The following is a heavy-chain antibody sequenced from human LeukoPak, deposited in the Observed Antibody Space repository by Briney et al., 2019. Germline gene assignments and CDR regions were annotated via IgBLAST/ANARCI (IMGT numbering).Heavy chain of an antibody. CDR2: INPSGSST. CDR1: GYTFTNYY. Sequence: GASVKVACKASGYTFTNYYIHWVRQAPGQGLEWMGIINPSGSSTSYAQKFQGRVTMTRDTSTSTVYMELSSLRSEDTAVYYWAGGTTNTKGAFDMWGQGTMVTVSS. J-gene: IGHJ3*02. V-gene: IGHV1-46*01. CDR3: AGGTTNTKGAFDM. D-gene: IGHD2-8*01.